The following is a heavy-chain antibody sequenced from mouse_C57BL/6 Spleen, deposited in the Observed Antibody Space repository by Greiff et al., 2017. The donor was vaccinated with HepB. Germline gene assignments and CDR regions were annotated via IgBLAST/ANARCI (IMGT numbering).Heavy chain of an antibody. CDR1: GYAFSSSW. CDR2: IYPGDGDT. Sequence: VKLQQSGPELVKPGASVKISCKASGYAFSSSWMNWVKQRPGKGLEWIGRIYPGDGDTNYNGKFKGKATLTADKSSSTAYMQLSSLTSEDSAVYFCARSDSGYFDYWGQGTTLTVSS. CDR3: ARSDSGYFDY. J-gene: IGHJ2*01. D-gene: IGHD4-1*01. V-gene: IGHV1-82*01.